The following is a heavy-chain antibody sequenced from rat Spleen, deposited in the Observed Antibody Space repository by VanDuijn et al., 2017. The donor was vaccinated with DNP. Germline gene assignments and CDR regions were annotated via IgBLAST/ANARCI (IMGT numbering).Heavy chain of an antibody. J-gene: IGHJ2*01. Sequence: EVQLVESGGGLVQPGRSLKLSCAASGFTFNKYWMTWIRQVPGKGLEWVASITPSGGNTYFPDSVKGRFTISRDNAKDTLYLQMNSLRSEDMATYYCARGSITTFDYWGQGVMVTVSS. CDR2: ITPSGGNT. CDR3: ARGSITTFDY. CDR1: GFTFNKYW. V-gene: IGHV5-31*01. D-gene: IGHD1-5*01.